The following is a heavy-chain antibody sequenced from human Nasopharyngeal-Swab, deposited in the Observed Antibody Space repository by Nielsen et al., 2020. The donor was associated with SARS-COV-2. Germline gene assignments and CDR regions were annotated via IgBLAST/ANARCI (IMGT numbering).Heavy chain of an antibody. CDR2: IWYDGCNK. D-gene: IGHD5-12*01. Sequence: GESLKISCAASGFTFSNYGMHWVRQAPGKGLEWVAVIWYDGCNKYYADSVKGRFTISRDNSKNTLHLQMNSLRAEDTAVYYCARGEIVAATHTGFDNWGQGTLVTVSS. CDR1: GFTFSNYG. CDR3: ARGEIVAATHTGFDN. J-gene: IGHJ4*02. V-gene: IGHV3-33*01.